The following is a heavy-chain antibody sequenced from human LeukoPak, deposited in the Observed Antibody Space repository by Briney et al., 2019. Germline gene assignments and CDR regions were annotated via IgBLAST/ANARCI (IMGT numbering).Heavy chain of an antibody. V-gene: IGHV4-31*03. CDR3: ARSPGYDFWSGTGDNYYYMDV. J-gene: IGHJ6*03. Sequence: SQTLSLTCTVSGGSISSGGYYWSWIRQHPGKGLEWIGYIYYSGSTYYNPSLKSRVTISVDTSKNQFSLKLSSVTAADTAVYYCARSPGYDFWSGTGDNYYYMDVWGKGTTVTVSS. D-gene: IGHD3-3*01. CDR1: GGSISSGGYY. CDR2: IYYSGST.